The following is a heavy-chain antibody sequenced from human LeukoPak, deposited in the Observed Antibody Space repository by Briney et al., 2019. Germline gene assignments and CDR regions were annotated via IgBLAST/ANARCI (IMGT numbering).Heavy chain of an antibody. D-gene: IGHD3-10*01. CDR3: ARGGPRGLAY. J-gene: IGHJ4*02. CDR2: INHSGST. Sequence: PSETLSLTCAVYGGSFSGYYWSWIRQPPGKGLEWIGEINHSGSTNYNPSLKSRVTISVDTSKNQFSLKLSSVTAADTAVYYCARGGPRGLAYWGQGTLVTVSS. CDR1: GGSFSGYY. V-gene: IGHV4-34*01.